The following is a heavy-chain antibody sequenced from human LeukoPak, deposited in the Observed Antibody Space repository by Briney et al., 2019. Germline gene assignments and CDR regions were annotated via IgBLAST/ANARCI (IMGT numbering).Heavy chain of an antibody. V-gene: IGHV3-30*02. D-gene: IGHD1-20*01. J-gene: IGHJ5*02. CDR2: IRYDGSNK. CDR3: AKDYGITGTGGAWLDP. CDR1: GFTFSRFG. Sequence: GGSPRLSCAASGFTFSRFGMHWVRQAPGKGLEWVAFIRYDGSNKKYADSVKGRFAISRDNSNNTLFLQMNSLRPEDTAVYYCAKDYGITGTGGAWLDPWGQGTLVIVSS.